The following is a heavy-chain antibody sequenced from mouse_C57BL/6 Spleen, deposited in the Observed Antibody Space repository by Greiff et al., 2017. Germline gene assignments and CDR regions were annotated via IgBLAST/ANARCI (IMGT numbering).Heavy chain of an antibody. V-gene: IGHV1-61*01. Sequence: QVQLQQSGAELVRPGSSVKLSCKASGYTFTSYWMDWVKQRPGQGLEWIGNIYPSDSETHYNQKFKDKATLTVDKSSSTAYMQLSSLTSEDSAVYYCARSSGIYSNYVDYWGQGTTLTVSS. CDR2: IYPSDSET. CDR1: GYTFTSYW. J-gene: IGHJ2*01. D-gene: IGHD2-5*01. CDR3: ARSSGIYSNYVDY.